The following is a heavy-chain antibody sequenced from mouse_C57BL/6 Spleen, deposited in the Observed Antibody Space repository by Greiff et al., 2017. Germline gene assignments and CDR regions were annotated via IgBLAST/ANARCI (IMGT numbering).Heavy chain of an antibody. J-gene: IGHJ3*01. D-gene: IGHD3-1*01. CDR1: GYTFTSYG. CDR2: IYPRSGNT. Sequence: QVQLQQSGAELARPGASVKLSCKASGYTFTSYGISWVKQRTGQGLEWIGEIYPRSGNTYYNEKFKGKATLTADKSSSTAYMELRSLTSADSAVYFCARSGGNPFAFWGPGTLGTVPA. V-gene: IGHV1-81*01. CDR3: ARSGGNPFAF.